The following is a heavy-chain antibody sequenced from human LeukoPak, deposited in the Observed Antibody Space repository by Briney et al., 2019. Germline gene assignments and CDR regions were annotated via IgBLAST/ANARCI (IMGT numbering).Heavy chain of an antibody. Sequence: GGSLRLSCAASGFTFDDHGMSWVRQVPGKGLEWVARIKWNGGSTGYADSVKGRFTISRDNAKNSLYVQMNSLRPEDTALYYCARNVGSGYYYYFDYWGQGTLVTVSS. J-gene: IGHJ4*02. V-gene: IGHV3-20*04. CDR3: ARNVGSGYYYYFDY. CDR1: GFTFDDHG. D-gene: IGHD3-22*01. CDR2: IKWNGGST.